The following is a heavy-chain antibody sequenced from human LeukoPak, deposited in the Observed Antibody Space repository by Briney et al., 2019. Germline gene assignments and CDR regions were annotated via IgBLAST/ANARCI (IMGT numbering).Heavy chain of an antibody. CDR1: GFSFSDYY. V-gene: IGHV3-11*06. Sequence: KSGGSLRLSCAASGFSFSDYYMSWIRQAPGKGLEWVSSISSSSRYIYYADSVKGRFTISRDNAKNSLYLQMNSLRAEDTAVYYCARAYDAFDIWGQGTMVTVSS. J-gene: IGHJ3*02. CDR2: ISSSSRYI. CDR3: ARAYDAFDI.